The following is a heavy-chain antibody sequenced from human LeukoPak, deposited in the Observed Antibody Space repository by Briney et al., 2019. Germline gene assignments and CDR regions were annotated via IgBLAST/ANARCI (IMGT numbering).Heavy chain of an antibody. D-gene: IGHD3-3*01. J-gene: IGHJ3*02. CDR3: AKVPVFSLTISEVVTDDAFDI. V-gene: IGHV3-23*01. Sequence: GGSLRLSCAASGFTFSSYAMSWVRQAPGKGLEWVSAISGSGGATYYADSVKGRFTISRDNSKNTLYLQMNSLRAEDTAVYYCAKVPVFSLTISEVVTDDAFDIWGQGTIFTVSS. CDR2: ISGSGGAT. CDR1: GFTFSSYA.